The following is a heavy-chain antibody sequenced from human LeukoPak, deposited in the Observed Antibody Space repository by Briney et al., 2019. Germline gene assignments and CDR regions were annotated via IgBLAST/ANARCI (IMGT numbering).Heavy chain of an antibody. V-gene: IGHV3-23*01. CDR1: GFTFSSYG. CDR2: ISGSGGST. J-gene: IGHJ3*02. D-gene: IGHD3-3*01. CDR3: AKSDQSLIRFLEWLFDAFDI. Sequence: GRSLRLSCAASGFTFSSYGMHWVRQAPGKGLEWVSAISGSGGSTYYADSVKGRFTISRDNSKNTLYLQMNSLRAEDTAVYYCAKSDQSLIRFLEWLFDAFDIWGQGTMVTVSS.